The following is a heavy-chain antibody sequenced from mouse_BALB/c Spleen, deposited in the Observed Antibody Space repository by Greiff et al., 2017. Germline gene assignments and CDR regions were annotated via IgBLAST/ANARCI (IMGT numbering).Heavy chain of an antibody. D-gene: IGHD1-2*01. CDR1: GYTFTSYV. CDR2: INPYNDGT. J-gene: IGHJ3*01. CDR3: AREGPTAPFAY. V-gene: IGHV1-14*01. Sequence: EVQLKQSGPELVKPGASVKMSCKASGYTFTSYVMHWVKQKPGQGLEWIGYINPYNDGTKYNEKFKGKATLTSDKSSSTAYMELSSLTSEDSAVYYCAREGPTAPFAYWGQGTLVTVSA.